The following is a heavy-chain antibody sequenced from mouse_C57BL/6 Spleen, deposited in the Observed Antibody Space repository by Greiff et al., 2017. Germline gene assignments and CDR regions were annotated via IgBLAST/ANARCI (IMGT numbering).Heavy chain of an antibody. CDR2: IYPGNSDT. J-gene: IGHJ3*01. CDR1: GYTFTSYW. V-gene: IGHV1-5*01. CDR3: TREWGYDGTWFAY. Sequence: DVQLQESGTVLARPGASVKMSCKTSGYTFTSYWMHWVKQRPGQGLEWIGAIYPGNSDTSYNQKFKGKAKLTAVTSASTAYMELSSLTNEDSAVYYCTREWGYDGTWFAYWGQGTLVTVSA. D-gene: IGHD2-2*01.